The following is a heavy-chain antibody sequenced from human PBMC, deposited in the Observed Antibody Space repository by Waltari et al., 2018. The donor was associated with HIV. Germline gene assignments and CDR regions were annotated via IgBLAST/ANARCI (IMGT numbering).Heavy chain of an antibody. CDR1: GFSFSNYV. J-gene: IGHJ3*02. CDR3: AREDAGYSYGYSAFDI. Sequence: QVQLVESGGGVVQPGRSLRLSCAASGFSFSNYVMHWVRQGPGKGLEWVAVIMYEENYNHYEDSLEGRFVISRDSSTVYLEMSSLRPEDTAVYYCAREDAGYSYGYSAFDIWGQGTLVIVSS. D-gene: IGHD5-18*01. CDR2: IMYEENYN. V-gene: IGHV3-30*03.